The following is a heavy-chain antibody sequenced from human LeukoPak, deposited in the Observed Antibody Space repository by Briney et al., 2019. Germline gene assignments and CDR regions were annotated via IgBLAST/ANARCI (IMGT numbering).Heavy chain of an antibody. CDR3: ARWSSIKVAATENY. V-gene: IGHV3-30*02. CDR2: IRYDGSNK. CDR1: GFTFSSYG. Sequence: PGGSLRLSCAASGFTFSSYGMHWVRQAPGKGLEWVAFIRYDGSNKYYADSVKGRFTISRDNAKNSLHLHLNSLRAEDTALYHCARWSSIKVAATENYWGQGTLVTVSS. D-gene: IGHD6-19*01. J-gene: IGHJ4*02.